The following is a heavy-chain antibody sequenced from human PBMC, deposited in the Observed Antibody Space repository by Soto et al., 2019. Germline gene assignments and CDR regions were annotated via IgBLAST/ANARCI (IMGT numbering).Heavy chain of an antibody. J-gene: IGHJ4*02. Sequence: EVQLLESGGGLVQPGGSLRLSCAASGFTFRSYALSWVRQAPGRGLEWVSAISGTGGSTYHADSVKGRFTISRDNSMSMLYLQMNSLRAEDTALYYCARDPGKYSYSPWDYWGQGTVVTVSS. CDR2: ISGTGGST. CDR1: GFTFRSYA. V-gene: IGHV3-23*01. D-gene: IGHD5-18*01. CDR3: ARDPGKYSYSPWDY.